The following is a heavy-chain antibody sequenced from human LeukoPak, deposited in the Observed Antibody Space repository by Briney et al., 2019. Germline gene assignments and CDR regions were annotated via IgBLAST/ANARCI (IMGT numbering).Heavy chain of an antibody. CDR1: GYTFTSYG. CDR2: ISAYNGNT. D-gene: IGHD3-9*01. J-gene: IGHJ6*03. CDR3: ARALLTGSYYYYYYMDV. Sequence: GASVKVSCKASGYTFTSYGISWVRQAPGQGLEWMGWISAYNGNTNYAQKLQGRVTMTTDTSTSTAYMELGSLRSDDTAVYYCARALLTGSYYYYYYMDVWGKGTTVTISS. V-gene: IGHV1-18*01.